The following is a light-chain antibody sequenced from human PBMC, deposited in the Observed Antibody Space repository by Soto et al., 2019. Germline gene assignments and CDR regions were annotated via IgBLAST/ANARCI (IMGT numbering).Light chain of an antibody. CDR2: GAS. V-gene: IGKV3-20*01. Sequence: EIGLTQSQGTPSLSPGERATPSCRASQSDSSRFLAWYQQKPGQAHRLLMYGASNRATGIPDRFSGTRSGTAFSLTISRLDPEDFAVYYCQQYGSSPYTFGLGTKLEVE. CDR3: QQYGSSPYT. CDR1: QSDSSRF. J-gene: IGKJ2*01.